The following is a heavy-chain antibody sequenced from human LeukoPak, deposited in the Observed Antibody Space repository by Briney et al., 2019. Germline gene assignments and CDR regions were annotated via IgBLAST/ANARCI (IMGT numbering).Heavy chain of an antibody. CDR2: IYYSGST. CDR1: GGSISSYY. Sequence: KPSETLSLTCTVSGGSISSYYWSWIRQPPGKGLEWIGYIYYSGSTNYNPSLKSRVTISVDTSKNQFSLKLSSVTAADTAVYYCARSAYRGAFDIWGQGTMVTVSS. D-gene: IGHD1-1*01. V-gene: IGHV4-59*01. CDR3: ARSAYRGAFDI. J-gene: IGHJ3*02.